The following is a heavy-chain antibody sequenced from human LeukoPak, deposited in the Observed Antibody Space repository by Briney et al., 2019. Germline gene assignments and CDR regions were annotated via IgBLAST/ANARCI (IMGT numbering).Heavy chain of an antibody. CDR1: GFTFTSYG. Sequence: PGGSLRLSCAASGFTFTSYGMHWVRQAPGKGLGWVAVISHDGSNKFYADSVKDRFTISRDNSKNTVYLQMNSLRAEDTAVYYCAKIICTSCYVRDDYWGQGTLVTVSS. J-gene: IGHJ4*02. CDR3: AKIICTSCYVRDDY. V-gene: IGHV3-30*18. CDR2: ISHDGSNK. D-gene: IGHD2-2*01.